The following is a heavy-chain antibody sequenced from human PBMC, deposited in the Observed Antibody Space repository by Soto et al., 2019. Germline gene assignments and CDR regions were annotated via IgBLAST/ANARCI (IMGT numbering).Heavy chain of an antibody. Sequence: QVQLVESGGGVVQPGRSLRLSCAGSGFTFSSYGMYWVRQARGEALEWVARISYDGSDQFYGDSGKGLFTISRDNSKNILYVQMNSLRREDTAMYYCAKDTGADYWCQGTVVTVSA. CDR1: GFTFSSYG. CDR2: ISYDGSDQ. CDR3: AKDTGADY. J-gene: IGHJ4*02. V-gene: IGHV3-30*18. D-gene: IGHD7-27*01.